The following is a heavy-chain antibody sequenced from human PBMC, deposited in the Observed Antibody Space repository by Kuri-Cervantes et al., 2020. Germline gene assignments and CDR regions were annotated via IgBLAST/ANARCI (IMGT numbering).Heavy chain of an antibody. D-gene: IGHD2-15*01. CDR1: GFTFDDYA. V-gene: IGHV3-21*01. CDR3: GRGNCIGDTCRTIAPGAV. Sequence: GESLKISCAASGFTFDDYAMHWVRQAPGKGLEWVSGISGSGGSTHYADSLKGRFTISRDNAKNSLYLQMNSLRAEDTAVYYCGRGNCIGDTCRTIAPGAVWGQGSTVTVSS. CDR2: ISGSGGST. J-gene: IGHJ6*02.